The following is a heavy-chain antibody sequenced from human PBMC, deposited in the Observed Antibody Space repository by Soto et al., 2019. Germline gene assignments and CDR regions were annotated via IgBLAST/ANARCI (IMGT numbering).Heavy chain of an antibody. V-gene: IGHV4-34*01. Sequence: LSLTCAVNGGSLSGYYWIWIRQSPGNGLEWIGEINHLGSSDYNPSLKSRVTISIDASKNHVTLELTSVTAEDTAVYYCARSDNRNSLYGVDVWGQGTAVTVSS. CDR1: GGSLSGYY. J-gene: IGHJ6*02. D-gene: IGHD1-7*01. CDR2: INHLGSS. CDR3: ARSDNRNSLYGVDV.